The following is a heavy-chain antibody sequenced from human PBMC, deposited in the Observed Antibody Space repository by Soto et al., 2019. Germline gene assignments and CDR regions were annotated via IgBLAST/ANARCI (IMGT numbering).Heavy chain of an antibody. J-gene: IGHJ4*02. CDR1: GYSFTSFW. Sequence: GESLKISCKGSGYSFTSFWISWVRQMPGKGLEWMGRIDPSDSYTSYSPSFQGHVTISADRSISTAYLQWSSLKASDTAMYYCARLERYTGYELHFDYWGPGTQVTVSS. V-gene: IGHV5-10-1*01. CDR3: ARLERYTGYELHFDY. D-gene: IGHD5-12*01. CDR2: IDPSDSYT.